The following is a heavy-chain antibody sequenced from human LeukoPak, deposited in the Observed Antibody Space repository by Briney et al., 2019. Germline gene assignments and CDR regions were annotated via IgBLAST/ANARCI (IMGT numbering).Heavy chain of an antibody. V-gene: IGHV3-11*03. CDR1: GFTFSDYY. Sequence: GGSLRLSCAASGFTFSDYYMSWIRQAPGKGLEWVSYISSSSSYTNYADSVKGRFTISRDNAKNSLYLQMNSLRAEDTAVYYCASYTAVAGSAPFDYWGQGTLVTVSS. CDR3: ASYTAVAGSAPFDY. J-gene: IGHJ4*02. CDR2: ISSSSSYT. D-gene: IGHD6-19*01.